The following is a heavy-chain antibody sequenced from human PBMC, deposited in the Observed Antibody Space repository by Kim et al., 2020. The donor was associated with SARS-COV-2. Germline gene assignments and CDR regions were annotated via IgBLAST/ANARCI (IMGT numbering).Heavy chain of an antibody. J-gene: IGHJ3*02. D-gene: IGHD3-10*01. CDR3: AREVIGSGRTGGAFDI. Sequence: SLKRRVTISVDTSNNQFSLKLSSVTAADTAVYYCAREVIGSGRTGGAFDIWGQGTMVTVSS. V-gene: IGHV4-59*01.